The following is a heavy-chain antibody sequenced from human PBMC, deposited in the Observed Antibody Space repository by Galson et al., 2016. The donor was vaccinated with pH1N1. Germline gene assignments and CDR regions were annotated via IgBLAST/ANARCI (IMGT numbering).Heavy chain of an antibody. CDR1: GFTFSHYA. CDR3: ARDHVYGDYFERFFDL. J-gene: IGHJ2*01. Sequence: GFTFSHYAMHWVRQAPGKGLEWVAVISYVESNKDYADSVKGRFTVSRDNSKNTLYLQMISLRAEDTALYYCARDHVYGDYFERFFDLWGRGTLVTVSS. V-gene: IGHV3-30-3*01. D-gene: IGHD4-17*01. CDR2: ISYVESNK.